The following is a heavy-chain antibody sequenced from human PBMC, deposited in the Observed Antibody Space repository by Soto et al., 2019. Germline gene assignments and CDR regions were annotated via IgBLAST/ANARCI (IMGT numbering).Heavy chain of an antibody. Sequence: QVQLVESGGGVVQPGRSLRLSCAASGFTFSSYGMHWVRQAPGKGLEWVAAIWNDGSNNYYADSVKGRFTISRDNSKNTLYLQMDSLRVEDTAVYYCARDWKGNLRSEGLDWGQGTLVTVSS. V-gene: IGHV3-33*01. CDR2: IWNDGSNN. CDR3: ARDWKGNLRSEGLD. CDR1: GFTFSSYG. D-gene: IGHD3-9*01. J-gene: IGHJ4*02.